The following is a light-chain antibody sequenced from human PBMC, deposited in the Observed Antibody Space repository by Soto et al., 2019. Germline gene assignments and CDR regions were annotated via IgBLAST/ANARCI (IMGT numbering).Light chain of an antibody. J-gene: IGLJ3*02. V-gene: IGLV6-57*01. CDR1: SGSIASNN. CDR2: EDN. Sequence: NFMLTQPHSVSESPGKTVIISCTRGSGSIASNNVQLYQQRPGSSPTTVIYEDNQRPSGVPDRFSGSIDSSSNSASLTISGLETEDEADYYCQSYDATNRVFGGGTKLTVL. CDR3: QSYDATNRV.